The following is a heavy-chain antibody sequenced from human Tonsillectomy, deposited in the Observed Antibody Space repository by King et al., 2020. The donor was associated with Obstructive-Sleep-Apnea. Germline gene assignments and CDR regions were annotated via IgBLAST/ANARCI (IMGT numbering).Heavy chain of an antibody. CDR3: AKGRGYNYPNWYFDF. D-gene: IGHD5-18*01. J-gene: IGHJ2*01. CDR2: ISGSGGNP. Sequence: VQLVESGGGLVQPGGSLRLSCAASGFTFSSYAMSWVRQAPGKGLEWVSTISGSGGNPYYADSVKGRFTISRDNSKNTLYLQMNSLRAEDTAVYYCAKGRGYNYPNWYFDFWGRGTLVTVSS. CDR1: GFTFSSYA. V-gene: IGHV3-23*04.